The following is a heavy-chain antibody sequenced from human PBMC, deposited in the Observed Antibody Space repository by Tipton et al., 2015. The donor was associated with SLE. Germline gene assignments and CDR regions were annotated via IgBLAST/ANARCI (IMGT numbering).Heavy chain of an antibody. CDR1: GGSISSHY. Sequence: TLSLTCTVSGGSISSHYWSWIRQPPGKGLGWIGSIYYSGSTYYNPSLKSRVTISVDTSKNQFSLKLSSVTAADTAVYYCARPEGYCSGGSCQNWFDPWGQGTLVTVSS. CDR2: IYYSGST. J-gene: IGHJ5*02. V-gene: IGHV4-59*11. D-gene: IGHD2-15*01. CDR3: ARPEGYCSGGSCQNWFDP.